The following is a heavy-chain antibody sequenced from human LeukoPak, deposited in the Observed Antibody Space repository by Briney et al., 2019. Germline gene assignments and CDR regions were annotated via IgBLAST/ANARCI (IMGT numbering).Heavy chain of an antibody. CDR1: GCSISAYY. CDR2: IYYSGST. CDR3: ARRKFSRVGESPFEY. Sequence: SETLSLTCSVSGCSISAYYWNWIRQPPGKGLEWIGYIYYSGSTNYNPSLKSRVTISVDTSKNQFSLKLSSVTAADTAVYYCARRKFSRVGESPFEYWGQGTLVTVSS. V-gene: IGHV4-59*08. D-gene: IGHD3-10*01. J-gene: IGHJ4*02.